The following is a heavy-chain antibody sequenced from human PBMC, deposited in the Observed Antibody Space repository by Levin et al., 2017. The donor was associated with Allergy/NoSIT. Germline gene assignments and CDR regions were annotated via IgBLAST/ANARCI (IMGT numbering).Heavy chain of an antibody. V-gene: IGHV4-59*08. CDR2: IYYSGST. Sequence: GSLRLSCTVSGGSISSYYWSWIRQPPGKGLEWIGYIYYSGSTNYNPSLKSRVTISVDTSKNQFSLKLSSVTAADTAVYYCASQLAAAGFPTGGAFDIWGQGTMVTVSS. J-gene: IGHJ3*02. D-gene: IGHD6-13*01. CDR3: ASQLAAAGFPTGGAFDI. CDR1: GGSISSYY.